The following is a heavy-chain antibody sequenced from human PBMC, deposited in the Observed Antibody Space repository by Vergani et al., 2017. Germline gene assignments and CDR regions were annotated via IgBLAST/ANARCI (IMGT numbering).Heavy chain of an antibody. CDR1: GFTFSSYS. J-gene: IGHJ6*02. D-gene: IGHD1-1*01. Sequence: EVQLVESGGGVVQPGGSLRLSCAASGFTFSSYSMNWVRQAPGKGLEWVSYISSSSSYTNYADSVKGRFTISRDNAKNSLYLQMNSLRAEDTAVYYCARDRDDSAYYYYYYGMDVWGQGP. CDR3: ARDRDDSAYYYYYYGMDV. CDR2: ISSSSSYT. V-gene: IGHV3-48*04.